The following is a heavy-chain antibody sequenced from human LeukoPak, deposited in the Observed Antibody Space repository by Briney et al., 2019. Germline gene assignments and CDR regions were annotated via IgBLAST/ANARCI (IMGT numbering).Heavy chain of an antibody. Sequence: ASVKVSCKASGYTFTSYYMHWVRQAPGQGLEWMGIIHPSSGSTSYAQKFQGRVTMTRDTSTSTVYMELSSLRSEDTAVYYCARGMIVVVINSAFDIWGQGTMVTVSS. CDR3: ARGMIVVVINSAFDI. CDR2: IHPSSGST. D-gene: IGHD3-22*01. V-gene: IGHV1-46*01. CDR1: GYTFTSYY. J-gene: IGHJ3*02.